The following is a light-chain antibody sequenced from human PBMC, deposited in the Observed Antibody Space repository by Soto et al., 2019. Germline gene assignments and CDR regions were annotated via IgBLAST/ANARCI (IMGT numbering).Light chain of an antibody. CDR3: QQYNNWPPYT. J-gene: IGKJ2*01. CDR2: GAS. CDR1: QNIGSN. V-gene: IGKV3-15*01. Sequence: EIVMTQSPATLSVSPGERATLSCRASQNIGSNLAWYQQRPGQAPRLLMYGASTRATETPARFSGSGSATDFTLTISSLQSEHFAVYYCQQYNNWPPYTFGQGTKLEIK.